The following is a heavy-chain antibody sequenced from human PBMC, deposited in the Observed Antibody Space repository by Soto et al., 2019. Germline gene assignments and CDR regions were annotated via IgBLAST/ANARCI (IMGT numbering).Heavy chain of an antibody. J-gene: IGHJ4*02. CDR3: ARGPDDYGDWGDY. CDR2: VSAYNGYT. D-gene: IGHD4-17*01. CDR1: GFTFTSYG. V-gene: IGHV1-18*01. Sequence: QVQLVQSGAEVKKPGASVKVSCKASGFTFTSYGFSWVRQAPGEGLEWMGWVSAYNGYTNYAQKLQGRVTMTTDTSTRTAYLELRSLTSDDTAVYYCARGPDDYGDWGDYWGQGTLVTVSS.